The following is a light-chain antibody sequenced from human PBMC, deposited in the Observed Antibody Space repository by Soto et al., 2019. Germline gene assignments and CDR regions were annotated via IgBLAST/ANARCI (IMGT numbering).Light chain of an antibody. CDR2: GAS. CDR1: QSVSSSY. CDR3: QQYGSSPVT. Sequence: ELVLTQSPGTLSLSPGERATLSCRASQSVSSSYLVWYQQKPGQAPRLLIYGASSRATGIPDRFSGSGSGTDFTLTISRLEPEDFVVYYCQQYGSSPVTFGQGTKVDIK. V-gene: IGKV3-20*01. J-gene: IGKJ1*01.